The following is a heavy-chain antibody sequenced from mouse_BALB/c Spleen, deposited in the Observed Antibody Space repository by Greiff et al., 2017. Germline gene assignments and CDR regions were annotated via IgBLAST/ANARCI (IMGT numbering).Heavy chain of an antibody. J-gene: IGHJ4*01. CDR3: ARNGYEGIYYAMDY. CDR2: INPYNGDT. Sequence: EVQLQESGPELVKPGASVKISCKASGYSFTGYFMNWVMQSHGKSLEWIGRINPYNGDTFYNQKFKGKATLTVDKSSNTAHMELRSLASEDSAVYYCARNGYEGIYYAMDYWGQGTSVTVSS. CDR1: GYSFTGYF. V-gene: IGHV1-20*02. D-gene: IGHD2-2*01.